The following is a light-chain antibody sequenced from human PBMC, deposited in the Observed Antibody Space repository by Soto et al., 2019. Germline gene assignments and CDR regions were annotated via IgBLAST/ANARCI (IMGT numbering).Light chain of an antibody. V-gene: IGKV3-15*01. CDR3: QQYNKWPPYT. CDR1: QSVSSK. Sequence: EIVMTQSPATLSVSPGERATLSCRASQSVSSKLAWYQQKPGQAPRLLIYDSSSRATGIPVRFSGSGSGTELTLTISSLQSEDFAVYYCQQYNKWPPYTFGQGTKVDIK. CDR2: DSS. J-gene: IGKJ2*01.